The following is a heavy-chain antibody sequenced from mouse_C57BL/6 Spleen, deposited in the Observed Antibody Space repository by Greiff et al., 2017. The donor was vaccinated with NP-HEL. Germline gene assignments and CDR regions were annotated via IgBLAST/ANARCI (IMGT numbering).Heavy chain of an antibody. V-gene: IGHV1-19*01. D-gene: IGHD1-1*01. CDR1: GYTFTDYY. Sequence: VQLQQSGPVLVKPGASVKMSCKASGYTFTDYYMNWVKQSHGKSLEWIGVINPYNGGTSYNQKFKGKATLTVDKSSSTAYMELNSLTSEDSAVYYCARSPYYYGSSGAMDYWGQGTSVTVSS. CDR2: INPYNGGT. J-gene: IGHJ4*01. CDR3: ARSPYYYGSSGAMDY.